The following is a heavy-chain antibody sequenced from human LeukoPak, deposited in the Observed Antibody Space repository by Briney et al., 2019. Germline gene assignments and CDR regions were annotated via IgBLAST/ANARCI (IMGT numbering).Heavy chain of an antibody. J-gene: IGHJ4*02. Sequence: GASVKVSCKASGYTFTGYYMHWVRQAPGQGFEWMGWINPNSGGTNYAQKFQGRVTMTRDTSISTAYMELSRLRSDDTAVYYCARVIVGAPWGPFDYWGQGTLVTVSS. CDR3: ARVIVGAPWGPFDY. CDR2: INPNSGGT. D-gene: IGHD1-26*01. V-gene: IGHV1-2*02. CDR1: GYTFTGYY.